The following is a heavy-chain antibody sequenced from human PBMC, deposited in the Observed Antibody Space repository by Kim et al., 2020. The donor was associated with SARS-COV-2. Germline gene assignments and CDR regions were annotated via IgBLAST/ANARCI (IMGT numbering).Heavy chain of an antibody. D-gene: IGHD3-10*01. V-gene: IGHV4-39*02. CDR3: ARRFRSWSFDY. Sequence: SETLSLTCTVSGASISSSSFFWDWIRQSPGKGLEWIGSIYYIGTTNYNPSFESRVTMSVDTSKNHFTLKLKPVTAADTAVYYCARRFRSWSFDYWGQGTLVTVSS. CDR2: IYYIGTT. J-gene: IGHJ4*02. CDR1: GASISSSSFF.